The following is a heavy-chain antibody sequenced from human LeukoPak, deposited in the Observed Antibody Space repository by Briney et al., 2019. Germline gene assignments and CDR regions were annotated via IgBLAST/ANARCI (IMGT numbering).Heavy chain of an antibody. J-gene: IGHJ4*02. Sequence: GGSLRLSCAASGFTFSSYWMHWVRQAPGKGLVWVSRVNSDGSSTTYADSVKGRFTISRDNAKNTLYLQMNSLRAEDTAVYYCARGSTQYSSGWYVLDYWGQGTLVTVSS. CDR3: ARGSTQYSSGWYVLDY. D-gene: IGHD6-19*01. CDR2: VNSDGSST. V-gene: IGHV3-74*01. CDR1: GFTFSSYW.